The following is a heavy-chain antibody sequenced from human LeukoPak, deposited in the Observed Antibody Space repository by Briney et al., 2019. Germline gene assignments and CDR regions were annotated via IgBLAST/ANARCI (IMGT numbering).Heavy chain of an antibody. CDR3: ARDRGYQPLLRDTDVLYYYYGMDV. V-gene: IGHV4-59*01. CDR2: IYYSGST. J-gene: IGHJ6*02. CDR1: GGSISSYY. Sequence: PSETLSLTCTVSGGSISSYYWSWIRQPPGKGLEWIGYIYYSGSTNYNPSLKSRVTISVDTSKNQFSLKLSSVTAADTAVYYCARDRGYQPLLRDTDVLYYYYGMDVWGQGTTVTVSS. D-gene: IGHD2-2*01.